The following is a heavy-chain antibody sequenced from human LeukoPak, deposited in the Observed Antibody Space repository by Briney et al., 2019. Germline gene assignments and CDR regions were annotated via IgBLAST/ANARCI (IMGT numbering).Heavy chain of an antibody. CDR2: IYSGGST. V-gene: IGHV3-53*01. J-gene: IGHJ3*02. CDR3: ASRWGIITIFGWEAAFDI. CDR1: GFTVSSNY. Sequence: SGGSLRLSCAASGFTVSSNYMSWVRQAPGRGLEWVSGIYSGGSTYYAASAKGRFTISRDNSKNTLYLQMNSLRAEDTAVYYCASRWGIITIFGWEAAFDIWGQGTMVTVSS. D-gene: IGHD3-3*01.